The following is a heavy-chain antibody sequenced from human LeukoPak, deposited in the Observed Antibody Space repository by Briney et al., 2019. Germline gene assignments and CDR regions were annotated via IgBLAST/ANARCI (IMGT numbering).Heavy chain of an antibody. CDR1: GGSISSYY. Sequence: SETLSLSSTVSGGSISSYYWSWIRQPPGKGLEWIGYIYYSGSTNYNPSLKSRVTISVDTSKNQFSLKLSSVTAADTAVYYCAAGGNSDWFDPWGQGTLVTVSS. CDR3: AAGGNSDWFDP. V-gene: IGHV4-59*01. CDR2: IYYSGST. J-gene: IGHJ5*02. D-gene: IGHD4-23*01.